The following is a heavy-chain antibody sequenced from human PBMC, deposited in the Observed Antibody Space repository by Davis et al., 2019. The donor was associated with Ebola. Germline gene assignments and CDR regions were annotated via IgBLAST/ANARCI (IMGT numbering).Heavy chain of an antibody. CDR2: IYYSGST. Sequence: SETLSLTCTVSGGSISSGDYYWSSIRQPPGKGLEWIGYIYYSGSTYYNPSLKSRVTISVDTSKNQFSLKLSSVTAADTAVYYCARGGGYTARANWGQGTLVTVSS. CDR3: ARGGGYTARAN. J-gene: IGHJ4*02. D-gene: IGHD5-12*01. V-gene: IGHV4-30-4*01. CDR1: GGSISSGDYY.